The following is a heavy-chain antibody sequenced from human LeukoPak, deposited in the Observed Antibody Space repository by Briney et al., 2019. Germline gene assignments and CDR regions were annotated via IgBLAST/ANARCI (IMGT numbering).Heavy chain of an antibody. J-gene: IGHJ4*02. Sequence: PSETLSLTCTVSGGSISSSSYYWGWIRQPPGKGLEWIGTIYYSGSTYYNPSLKSRVTISVDTSKKQFPLKLSSVTAADTAVYYCARHQYCGSTSCYPDFWGQGTLVTVSS. V-gene: IGHV4-39*01. CDR2: IYYSGST. CDR3: ARHQYCGSTSCYPDF. D-gene: IGHD2-2*01. CDR1: GGSISSSSYY.